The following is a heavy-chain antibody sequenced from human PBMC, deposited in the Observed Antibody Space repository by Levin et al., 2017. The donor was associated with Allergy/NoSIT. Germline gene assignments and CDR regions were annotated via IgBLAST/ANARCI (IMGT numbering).Heavy chain of an antibody. D-gene: IGHD2-15*01. J-gene: IGHJ4*02. CDR1: GGSISGYY. Sequence: SQTLSLTCTVSGGSISGYYWSWIRQPAGKGLEWIGRISPGGNTNYNPSLKSRVSISVDTSRNQFSLKLSSVTAADTAVYFCARDRGSRILSYHDYWGQGTLVTVSS. CDR2: ISPGGNT. V-gene: IGHV4-4*07. CDR3: ARDRGSRILSYHDY.